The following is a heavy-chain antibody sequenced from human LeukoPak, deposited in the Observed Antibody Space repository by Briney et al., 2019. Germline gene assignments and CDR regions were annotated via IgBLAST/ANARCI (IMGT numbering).Heavy chain of an antibody. J-gene: IGHJ6*02. Sequence: ASVKVPCKASGYTFTSYYMHWVRQAPGQGLEWMGIINPSGGSTSYAQKFQGRVTMTRDTSTSTVYTELSSLRSEDTAVYYCARDRRYSSGWYYYYYYGMDVWGQGTTVTVSS. CDR1: GYTFTSYY. D-gene: IGHD6-19*01. V-gene: IGHV1-46*01. CDR2: INPSGGST. CDR3: ARDRRYSSGWYYYYYYGMDV.